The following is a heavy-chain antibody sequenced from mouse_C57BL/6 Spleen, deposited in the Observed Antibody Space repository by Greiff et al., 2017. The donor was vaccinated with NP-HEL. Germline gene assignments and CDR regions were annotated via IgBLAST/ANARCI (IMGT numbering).Heavy chain of an antibody. D-gene: IGHD2-3*01. V-gene: IGHV1-26*01. Sequence: EVQLQQSGPELVKPGASVKISCKASGYTFTDYYMNWVKQSHGMSLEWIGDINPNNGGTSYNQKFKGKATLTVDTSSSTAYMELRSLTSEDSAVYYCARWMGTCWYFDVWGTGTTVTVSS. CDR2: INPNNGGT. CDR3: ARWMGTCWYFDV. CDR1: GYTFTDYY. J-gene: IGHJ1*03.